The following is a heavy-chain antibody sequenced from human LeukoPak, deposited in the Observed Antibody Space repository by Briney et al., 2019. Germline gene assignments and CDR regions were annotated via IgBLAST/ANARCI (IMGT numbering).Heavy chain of an antibody. J-gene: IGHJ5*02. CDR1: GGSFSGYY. V-gene: IGHV4-34*01. Sequence: SETLSLTCAVYGGSFSGYYWSWIRQPPGKGLEWIGEINHSGSTNYNPSLKSRVTISVDTSKNQFSLKLSSVTAADTAVYYCARGRITIFGVVMPRNWFDPWGQGTLVTVSS. CDR2: INHSGST. CDR3: ARGRITIFGVVMPRNWFDP. D-gene: IGHD3-3*01.